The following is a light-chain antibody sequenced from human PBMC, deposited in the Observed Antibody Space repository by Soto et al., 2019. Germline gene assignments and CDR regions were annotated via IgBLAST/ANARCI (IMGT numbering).Light chain of an antibody. V-gene: IGLV2-18*02. Sequence: QSVLTQPPSVSGSPGQSVAISCTGTSSDVGNYNRDSWYQQPPGTAPRLMIYDVSNRPSGVPDRFSGSKSGNTASLTISGLQADDEADYYCSSYTTSSTYVFGTGTKLTVL. J-gene: IGLJ1*01. CDR2: DVS. CDR3: SSYTTSSTYV. CDR1: SSDVGNYNR.